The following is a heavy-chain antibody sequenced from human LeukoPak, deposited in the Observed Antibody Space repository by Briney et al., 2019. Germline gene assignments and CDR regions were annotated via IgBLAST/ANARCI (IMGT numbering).Heavy chain of an antibody. Sequence: GGSLRLSCAASGFTFSSYGMHWVRQAPGKGLEWVAVISYDGSNKYYADSVKGRFTISRDNSKNTLYLQMNSLRAEDTAVYYCVSGYSSSWAFDYWGQGTLVTVSS. CDR1: GFTFSSYG. J-gene: IGHJ4*02. CDR2: ISYDGSNK. D-gene: IGHD6-13*01. V-gene: IGHV3-30*03. CDR3: VSGYSSSWAFDY.